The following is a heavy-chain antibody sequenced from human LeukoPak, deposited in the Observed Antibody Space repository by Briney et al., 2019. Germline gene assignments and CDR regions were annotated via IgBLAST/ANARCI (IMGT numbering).Heavy chain of an antibody. CDR3: VRDYFCSGGTCDDCFDP. CDR2: IGTYNHDT. D-gene: IGHD2-15*01. V-gene: IGHV1-18*01. J-gene: IGHJ5*02. Sequence: ASVKVSCKASGYTFTNYGISWVRQAPGQGLEWMAWIGTYNHDTNYAQKFRGRVTLTTDTSTSTAYMELRSLGSDDTVVYYCVRDYFCSGGTCDDCFDPWGQGTLVTVSS. CDR1: GYTFTNYG.